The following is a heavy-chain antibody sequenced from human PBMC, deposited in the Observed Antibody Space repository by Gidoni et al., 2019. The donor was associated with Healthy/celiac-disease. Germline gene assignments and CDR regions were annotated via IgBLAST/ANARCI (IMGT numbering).Heavy chain of an antibody. J-gene: IGHJ4*02. CDR1: GYTVTGYY. D-gene: IGHD2-8*01. V-gene: IGHV1-2*04. Sequence: QVQLVQSGAEVKKPGAAVKVSCKAAGYTVTGYYMHWVRRAPGQGLEWMGWINPNSGGTNYAQKFQGWVTMTRDTSISTAYMELSRLRSDDTAVYYCAREGLGNGDYGDYWGQGTLVTVSS. CDR2: INPNSGGT. CDR3: AREGLGNGDYGDY.